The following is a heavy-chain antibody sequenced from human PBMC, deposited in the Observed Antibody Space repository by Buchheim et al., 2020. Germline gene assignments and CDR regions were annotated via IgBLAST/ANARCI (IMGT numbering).Heavy chain of an antibody. CDR2: ISSSGSTI. V-gene: IGHV3-11*01. J-gene: IGHJ2*01. D-gene: IGHD4-11*01. CDR3: ARDRRRFTVTTFGWYFDL. CDR1: GFTFSDYY. Sequence: QVQLVESGGGLVKPGGSLRLSCAASGFTFSDYYMSWIRQAPGKGLEWVSYISSSGSTIYYADSVKGRFSISRANPQNSLFLPMNSLRAEDTAVYYCARDRRRFTVTTFGWYFDLWGRGTL.